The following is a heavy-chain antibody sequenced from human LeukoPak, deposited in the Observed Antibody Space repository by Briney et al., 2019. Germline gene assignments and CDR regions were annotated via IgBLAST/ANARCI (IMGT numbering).Heavy chain of an antibody. Sequence: GGSLRLSCAASGFTFSSHWMSWVRQAPGKGLEWVANIKQDGSEKYYVDSVKGRFTISRDNAKNSLYLQMNSLRAEDTAVYYCARFQLVFDDWGQGTLVTDSS. J-gene: IGHJ4*02. CDR2: IKQDGSEK. CDR3: ARFQLVFDD. V-gene: IGHV3-7*01. D-gene: IGHD6-13*01. CDR1: GFTFSSHW.